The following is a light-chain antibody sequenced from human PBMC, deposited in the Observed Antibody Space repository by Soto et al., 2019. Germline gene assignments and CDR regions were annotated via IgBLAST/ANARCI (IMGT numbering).Light chain of an antibody. Sequence: QSVLTQPASVSGSPGQAITISCSGSSSDVGAHNFVSWYQHHPGKAPKLMIYEVSNRPPGVSNRFSGSKSGNTASLTTSGLQAEDEADYYCNSYTSSNTYVFGSGTKVTVL. CDR3: NSYTSSNTYV. CDR1: SSDVGAHNF. J-gene: IGLJ1*01. V-gene: IGLV2-14*01. CDR2: EVS.